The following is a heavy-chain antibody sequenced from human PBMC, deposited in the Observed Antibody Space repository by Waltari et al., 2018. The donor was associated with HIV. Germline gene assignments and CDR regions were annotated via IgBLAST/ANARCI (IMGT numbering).Heavy chain of an antibody. CDR1: GGSISSSSYY. D-gene: IGHD4-17*01. CDR3: ARDRRQGVTTSFDY. Sequence: QLQLQESGPGLVKPSETLSLPCTVSGGSISSSSYYWGWIRQPPGKGLEWIGSIYYSGSTYYNPSLKSRVTISVDTSKNQFSLKLSSVTAADTAVYYCARDRRQGVTTSFDYWGQGTLVTVSS. V-gene: IGHV4-39*07. J-gene: IGHJ4*02. CDR2: IYYSGST.